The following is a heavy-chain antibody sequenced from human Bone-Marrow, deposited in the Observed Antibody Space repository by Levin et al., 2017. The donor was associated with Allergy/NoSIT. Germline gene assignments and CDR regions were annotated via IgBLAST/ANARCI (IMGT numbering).Heavy chain of an antibody. CDR2: ISGSGGRT. CDR3: AKEGSGGSYGIY. CDR1: AFSFSSYA. V-gene: IGHV3-23*01. J-gene: IGHJ4*02. D-gene: IGHD1-26*01. Sequence: GGSLRLSCAASAFSFSSYAMSWVRQAPGKGLEWVSAISGSGGRTYYADSVKGRFTISRDNSKNTLFLQMNSLRAEDTAIYYYAKEGSGGSYGIYWGQGTLVTVSS.